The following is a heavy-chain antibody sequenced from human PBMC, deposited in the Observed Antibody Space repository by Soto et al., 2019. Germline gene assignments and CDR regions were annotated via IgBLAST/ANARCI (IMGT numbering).Heavy chain of an antibody. D-gene: IGHD1-26*01. CDR2: ISSSSSYI. V-gene: IGHV3-21*01. CDR3: ARLVGATARLPADY. CDR1: GFTFSSYS. Sequence: GSLRLSCAASGFTFSSYSMNWVRQAPGKGLEWVSSISSSSSYIYYADSVKGRFTISRDNAENSLYLQMNSLRAEDTAVYYCARLVGATARLPADYWGQGTLVTVSS. J-gene: IGHJ4*02.